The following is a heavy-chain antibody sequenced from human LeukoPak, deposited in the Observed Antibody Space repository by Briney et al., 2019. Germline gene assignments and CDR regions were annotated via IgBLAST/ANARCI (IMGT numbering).Heavy chain of an antibody. CDR2: IYHSATT. J-gene: IGHJ4*02. D-gene: IGHD4-17*01. Sequence: SETLSLTCTVSGGSISSGGYYWSWIRQPPGKGLEWIGYIYHSATTYYNPSLKSRVTISADRSKNQFSLKLSSVTAADMAVYYCARGSSTTVDYWGQGTLVTISS. CDR3: ARGSSTTVDY. V-gene: IGHV4-30-2*01. CDR1: GGSISSGGYY.